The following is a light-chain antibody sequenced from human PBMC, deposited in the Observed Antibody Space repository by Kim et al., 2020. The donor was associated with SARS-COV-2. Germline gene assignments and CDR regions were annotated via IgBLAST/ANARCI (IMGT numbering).Light chain of an antibody. Sequence: GQNVTISCSGSSSNIENNYVSWYQQLPGTAPKLLIFDNDERPSGIPDRFSGSKSGTSATLGITGLQTGDEADYYCGTWDSNLSVYVFGTGTKVTVL. CDR2: DND. CDR1: SSNIENNY. CDR3: GTWDSNLSVYV. J-gene: IGLJ1*01. V-gene: IGLV1-51*01.